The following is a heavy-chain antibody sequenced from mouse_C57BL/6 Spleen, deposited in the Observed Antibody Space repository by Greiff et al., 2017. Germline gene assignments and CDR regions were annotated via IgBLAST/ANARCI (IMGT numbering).Heavy chain of an antibody. V-gene: IGHV1-69*01. CDR1: GYTFTSYW. J-gene: IGHJ4*01. Sequence: VQLQQPGAELVMPGASVKLSCKASGYTFTSYWMHWVKQRPGQGLEWIGEIDPSDSYTNYNQKFKGKSTLTVDKSSSTAYMQLSSLTSEDSAVSYCARLRLRTAMDYWGQGTSVTVSS. CDR2: IDPSDSYT. D-gene: IGHD2-4*01. CDR3: ARLRLRTAMDY.